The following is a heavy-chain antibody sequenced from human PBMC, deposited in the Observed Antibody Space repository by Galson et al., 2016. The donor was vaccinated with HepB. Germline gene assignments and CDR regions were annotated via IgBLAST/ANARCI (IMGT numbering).Heavy chain of an antibody. Sequence: SVKVSCKASGFTLSNYVMTWVRQAPGQGLEWMGWISASNGHTNYAQKFQGRVSMATDTSTSMVYMELRNLRSDDTAVYFWARGDYDFDSWGQGTLVTVSS. V-gene: IGHV1-18*01. CDR3: ARGDYDFDS. D-gene: IGHD3-3*01. J-gene: IGHJ5*01. CDR1: GFTLSNYV. CDR2: ISASNGHT.